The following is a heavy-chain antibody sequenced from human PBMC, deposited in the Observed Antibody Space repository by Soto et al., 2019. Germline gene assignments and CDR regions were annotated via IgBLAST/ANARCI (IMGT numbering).Heavy chain of an antibody. V-gene: IGHV1-18*04. J-gene: IGHJ5*02. CDR1: GYTFTSYG. Sequence: ASVKVSCKASGYTFTSYGISWVRQAPGQGLEWMGWISAYNGNTNYAQKLQGRVTMTTDTSTSTAYMELRSLRSDDTAVYYCARVGSPHYCSSTSCYGWFDPWGQGTLVTVPS. CDR2: ISAYNGNT. D-gene: IGHD2-2*01. CDR3: ARVGSPHYCSSTSCYGWFDP.